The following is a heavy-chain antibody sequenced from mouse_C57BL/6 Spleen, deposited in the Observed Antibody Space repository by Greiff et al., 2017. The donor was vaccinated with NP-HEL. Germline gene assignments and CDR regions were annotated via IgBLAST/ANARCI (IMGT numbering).Heavy chain of an antibody. V-gene: IGHV1-59*01. CDR2: IDPSDSYT. D-gene: IGHD2-10*01. CDR1: GYTFTSYW. CDR3: ARRGAYYVNSYSFDY. Sequence: QVQLQQPGAELVRPGTSVKLSCKASGYTFTSYWMHWVKQRPGQGLEWIGVIDPSDSYTNYIQKFKGKATLTVDTSSSTAYMQLSSLTSEDSAVYYCARRGAYYVNSYSFDYWGQGTTLTVSS. J-gene: IGHJ2*01.